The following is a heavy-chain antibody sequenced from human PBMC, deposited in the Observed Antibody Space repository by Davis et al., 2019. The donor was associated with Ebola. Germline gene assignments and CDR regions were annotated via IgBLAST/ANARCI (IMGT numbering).Heavy chain of an antibody. Sequence: GESLKISCAASEFTFDSYAMSWVRQAPGKGLEWVSSISSYGGTIYYADSVKGRFTISRDNAKNSLYLQMNSLRAEDTAVYYCARIAVAAGLDYWGQGTLVTVSS. CDR2: ISSYGGTI. D-gene: IGHD6-19*01. CDR1: EFTFDSYA. CDR3: ARIAVAAGLDY. V-gene: IGHV3-48*01. J-gene: IGHJ4*02.